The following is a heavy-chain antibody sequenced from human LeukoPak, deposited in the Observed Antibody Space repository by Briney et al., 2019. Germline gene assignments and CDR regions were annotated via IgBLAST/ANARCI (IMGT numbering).Heavy chain of an antibody. CDR3: AKGSYYYGSGSYYNPQDY. J-gene: IGHJ4*02. V-gene: IGHV3-33*06. CDR1: GFTFSTYG. CDR2: IWYDGSNK. D-gene: IGHD3-10*01. Sequence: PGRSLRLSCAASGFTFSTYGMHWVRQAPGKGLEWVAVIWYDGSNKYYADPVKGRFTISRDNSKNTLYLQMNSLRAEDTAVYYCAKGSYYYGSGSYYNPQDYWGQGALVTVSS.